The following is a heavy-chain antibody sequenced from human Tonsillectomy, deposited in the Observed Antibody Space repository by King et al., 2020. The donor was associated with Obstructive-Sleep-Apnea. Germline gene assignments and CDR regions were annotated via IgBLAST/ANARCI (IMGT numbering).Heavy chain of an antibody. J-gene: IGHJ3*02. V-gene: IGHV4-30-4*01. CDR2: IYYSGST. CDR1: GGSISSGDYY. D-gene: IGHD2-21*02. Sequence: VQLQESGPGLVKPSQTLSLTCTVSGGSISSGDYYWSWIRQPPGKGLEWIGYIYYSGSTYYNPSLKSRVTISVDTSKNQFSLKLSSVTAADTAVYYCARVKGDCGGDCVAFDIWGQATMVTVSS. CDR3: ARVKGDCGGDCVAFDI.